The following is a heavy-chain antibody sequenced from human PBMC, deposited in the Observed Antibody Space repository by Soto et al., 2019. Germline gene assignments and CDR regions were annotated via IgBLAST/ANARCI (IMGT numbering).Heavy chain of an antibody. J-gene: IGHJ4*02. D-gene: IGHD6-19*01. CDR1: GFTFSSYW. CDR2: IKQDGSEK. Sequence: EVQLVESGGGLVQPGGSLRLSCAASGFTFSSYWMSWVRQAPGKGLEWVANIKQDGSEKYYVDSVKGRFTISRDNAKNSLYLQMNSLRVEDTAVYYCATIAVAGIGAIDYWGQGTLVTVSS. CDR3: ATIAVAGIGAIDY. V-gene: IGHV3-7*03.